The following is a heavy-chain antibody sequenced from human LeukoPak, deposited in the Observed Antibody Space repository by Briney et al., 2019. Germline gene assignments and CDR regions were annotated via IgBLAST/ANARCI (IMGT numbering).Heavy chain of an antibody. CDR2: TYYRSKWYN. CDR3: ARSPSRVRGVDYYGMDV. D-gene: IGHD3-10*01. Sequence: SQTLSLTCAISRDSVSSNSAAWNWIRQSASRGLEWLGRTYYRSKWYNDYAVSVKSRITINPDTSKNQFSLQLNSVTPEDTAVYYCARSPSRVRGVDYYGMDVWGQGTTVTVSS. J-gene: IGHJ6*02. CDR1: RDSVSSNSAA. V-gene: IGHV6-1*01.